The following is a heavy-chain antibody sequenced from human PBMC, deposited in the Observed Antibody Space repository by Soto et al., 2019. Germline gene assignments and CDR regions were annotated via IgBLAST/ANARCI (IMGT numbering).Heavy chain of an antibody. V-gene: IGHV4-34*01. D-gene: IGHD3-10*01. CDR2: INHSGST. CDR3: ARDGGNLITMVRGAVDY. Sequence: SETLSLTCAVYGGSFSGYYWSWIRQPPGKGLEWIGEINHSGSTNYNPSLKSRVTISVDTSKNQFSLKLSSVTAADTAVYYCARDGGNLITMVRGAVDYWGQGTLVTVSS. J-gene: IGHJ4*02. CDR1: GGSFSGYY.